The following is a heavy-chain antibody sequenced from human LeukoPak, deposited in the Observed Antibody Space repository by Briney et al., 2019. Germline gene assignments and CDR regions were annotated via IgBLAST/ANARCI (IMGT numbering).Heavy chain of an antibody. CDR1: GYTFTSYY. CDR2: INPSGCST. Sequence: ASVKVSFKASGYTFTSYYIHWVRQAPGQGLAWMGIINPSGCSTSYAQKFQGRVTMTRDTSTSTVYMELSSLRSEDTAVYYCARPWYSSGWYVYWGQGTLVTVSS. V-gene: IGHV1-46*01. J-gene: IGHJ4*02. CDR3: ARPWYSSGWYVY. D-gene: IGHD6-19*01.